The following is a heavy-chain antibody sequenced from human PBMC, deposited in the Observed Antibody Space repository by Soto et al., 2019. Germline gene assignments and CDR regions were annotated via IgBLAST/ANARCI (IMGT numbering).Heavy chain of an antibody. CDR3: ARGVFYYYGSSGYSPDY. D-gene: IGHD3-22*01. J-gene: IGHJ4*02. CDR2: ISFDGSKK. CDR1: GFTSSSYV. Sequence: QVQLVESGGGVVQPGRSLRLSCEGSGFTSSSYVMHWVRQGPGKGLEWVALISFDGSKKNYADSVKGRFTISRDNSKNMMYLQMNSLRPEDTAVYYCARGVFYYYGSSGYSPDYWGQGTLVTVSS. V-gene: IGHV3-30-3*01.